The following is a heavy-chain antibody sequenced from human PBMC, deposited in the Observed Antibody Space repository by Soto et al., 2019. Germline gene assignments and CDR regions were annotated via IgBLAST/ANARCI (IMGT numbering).Heavy chain of an antibody. Sequence: GGSLRLSCAASGFTFSSYGMHWVRQAPGKGLEWVAVISYDGSNKYYADSVKGRFTISRDKSKNTLYLQVNSLRAEDTAVYYCANYQYDLLTGFAMDVWGQGTTVTVSS. CDR2: ISYDGSNK. J-gene: IGHJ6*02. V-gene: IGHV3-30*18. CDR3: ANYQYDLLTGFAMDV. CDR1: GFTFSSYG. D-gene: IGHD3-9*01.